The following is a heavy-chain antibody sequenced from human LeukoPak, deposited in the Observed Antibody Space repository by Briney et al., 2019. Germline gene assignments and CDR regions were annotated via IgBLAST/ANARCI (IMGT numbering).Heavy chain of an antibody. J-gene: IGHJ4*02. V-gene: IGHV4-31*03. CDR1: GWSPSRGGSY. Sequence: SETLSLTCSLFGWSPSRGGSYAGWIRQQPGQGLEWLGYIYHSGSARCNPSFKSRLNMSVDMSRNQFSLNLSSVTAADTAVYYCARGGDYGDYFVYWGQGTLVSVSS. CDR2: IYHSGSA. CDR3: ARGGDYGDYFVY. D-gene: IGHD4-17*01.